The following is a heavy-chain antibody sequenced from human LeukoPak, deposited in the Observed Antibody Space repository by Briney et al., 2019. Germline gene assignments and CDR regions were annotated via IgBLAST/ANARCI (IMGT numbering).Heavy chain of an antibody. V-gene: IGHV3-7*02. CDR1: GFTFSSYE. Sequence: GGSLRLSCAASGFTFSSYEMNWVRQAPGKGLEWVANIKQDGSEKYYVDSVKGRFTISRDNAKNSLYLQMNSLRAEDTAVYYCASGGYSSGWFSYKTFDYWGQGTLATVSS. J-gene: IGHJ4*02. CDR2: IKQDGSEK. D-gene: IGHD6-19*01. CDR3: ASGGYSSGWFSYKTFDY.